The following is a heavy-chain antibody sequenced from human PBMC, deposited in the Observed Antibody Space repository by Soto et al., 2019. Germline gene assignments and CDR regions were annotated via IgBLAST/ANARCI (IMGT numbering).Heavy chain of an antibody. J-gene: IGHJ4*02. D-gene: IGHD2-2*01. CDR3: ARGYCSSTSCLWY. CDR2: INPSGGST. CDR1: GYTFTSYY. V-gene: IGHV1-46*03. Sequence: QVQLVQSGAEVKKPGASVKVSCKASGYTFTSYYMHWVRQAPGQGLEWMGIINPSGGSTSYAQKFKFRVNMTRDTSTSTVYMELSRQRSEETAVYYCARGYCSSTSCLWYWGQGTLFTVSS.